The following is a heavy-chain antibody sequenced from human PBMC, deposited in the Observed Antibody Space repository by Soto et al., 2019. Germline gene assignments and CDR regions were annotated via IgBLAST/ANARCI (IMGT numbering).Heavy chain of an antibody. CDR1: GGSISSGGYY. D-gene: IGHD5-18*01. Sequence: PSETLSLTCTVSGGSISSGGYYWSWIRQHPGKGLEWIGYIYYSGSTHYNPSLQNRVTISIDTSKNQVSLKVNSVTAADTAVYYCARDHPHSYGVYYFDYWGQGTLVTVSS. CDR2: IYYSGST. CDR3: ARDHPHSYGVYYFDY. V-gene: IGHV4-61*08. J-gene: IGHJ4*02.